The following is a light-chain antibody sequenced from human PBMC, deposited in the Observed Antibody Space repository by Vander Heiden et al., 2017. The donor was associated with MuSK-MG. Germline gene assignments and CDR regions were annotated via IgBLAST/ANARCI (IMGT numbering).Light chain of an antibody. V-gene: IGKV3-11*01. CDR2: DAS. Sequence: EIVLTQSPVTLSLSPGERATLSCRASQNINNYLAWYQQKPGQAPRLLIFDASNRATGIPARFSGSGSGTDFILTISSLEPEDFAVYFCQQRSLWPPGARFSQGTKVEIK. J-gene: IGKJ1*01. CDR1: QNINNY. CDR3: QQRSLWPPGAR.